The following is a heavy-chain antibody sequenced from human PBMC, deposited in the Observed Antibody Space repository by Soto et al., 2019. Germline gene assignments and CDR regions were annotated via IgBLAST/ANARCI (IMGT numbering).Heavy chain of an antibody. V-gene: IGHV4-39*01. CDR2: IYYSGST. D-gene: IGHD2-8*02. CDR1: GDSIGSTSYY. J-gene: IGHJ5*02. CDR3: ARQGPPSGNWWP. Sequence: QLQLQESGPGLVKPSGTLSLTCTVSGDSIGSTSYYWGWIRQPPGKGLEWIGSIYYSGSTSYNPSLKSRVTISVDKSTNHCSLNLSSATAADTAVYYCARQGPPSGNWWPWGQGTLVTVSS.